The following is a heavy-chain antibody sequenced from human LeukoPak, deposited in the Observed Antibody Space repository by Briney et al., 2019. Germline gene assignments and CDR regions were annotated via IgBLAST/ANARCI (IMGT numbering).Heavy chain of an antibody. J-gene: IGHJ4*02. CDR2: IYYSGST. CDR3: ARAENYYDSSGYWY. V-gene: IGHV4-59*01. Sequence: SETLSLTCTVSGGSISSYYWSWIRQPPGKGLEWIGYIYYSGSTNYNPSLKSRVTISVDTSKNQFSLKLSSVTAADTAVYYCARAENYYDSSGYWYWGQGTLVTVSS. D-gene: IGHD3-22*01. CDR1: GGSISSYY.